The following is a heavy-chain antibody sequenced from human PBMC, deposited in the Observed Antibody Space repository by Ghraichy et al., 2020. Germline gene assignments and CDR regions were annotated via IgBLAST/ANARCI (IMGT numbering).Heavy chain of an antibody. CDR3: ATYPVVLPAARSFQHSGMDV. J-gene: IGHJ6*02. CDR1: GYTLTELP. Sequence: ASVKVSCKVTGYTLTELPMHWVRQGPGKGLEWMGLFDPENDETIYAQKFQGRITMTEDTSTDTAYMELSSLRSEDTAVYYFATYPVVLPAARSFQHSGMDVWGQGTTVTVSS. D-gene: IGHD6-6*01. CDR2: FDPENDET. V-gene: IGHV1-24*01.